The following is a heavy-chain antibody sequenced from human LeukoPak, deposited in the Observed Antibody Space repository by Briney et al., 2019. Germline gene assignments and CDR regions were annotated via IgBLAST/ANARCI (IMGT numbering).Heavy chain of an antibody. Sequence: GGSLRLSCAASGLTFSSYGMHWVRQAPGKGLEWVAVISYDGSNKYYADSVKGRFTISRDNSKNTLYLQMNSLRAEDTAVYYCAKSALETRHYYYYGMDVWGQGTTVTVSS. CDR2: ISYDGSNK. J-gene: IGHJ6*02. CDR3: AKSALETRHYYYYGMDV. CDR1: GLTFSSYG. D-gene: IGHD4-23*01. V-gene: IGHV3-30*18.